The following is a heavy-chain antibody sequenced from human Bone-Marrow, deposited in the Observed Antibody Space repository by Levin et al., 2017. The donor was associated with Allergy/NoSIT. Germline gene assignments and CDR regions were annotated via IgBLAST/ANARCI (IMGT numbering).Heavy chain of an antibody. CDR3: ARDAPVSTTRPYYYYGMDV. CDR1: GFTFSSYW. Sequence: GESLKISCAASGFTFSSYWMHWVRQAPGKGLVWVSRINSDGSSTSYADSVKGRFTISRDNAKNTLYLQMNSLRAEDTAVYYCARDAPVSTTRPYYYYGMDVWGQGTTVTVSS. D-gene: IGHD4-17*01. V-gene: IGHV3-74*01. CDR2: INSDGSST. J-gene: IGHJ6*02.